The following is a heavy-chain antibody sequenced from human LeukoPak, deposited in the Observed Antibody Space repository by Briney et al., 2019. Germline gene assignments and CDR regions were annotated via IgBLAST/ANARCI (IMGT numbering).Heavy chain of an antibody. J-gene: IGHJ3*02. CDR3: ARRGTDKYYYDSSGFYPMAAFDI. Sequence: PSETLSLTCTVSDGSIISSGYYWAWIRQPPGKGLEWIATISYSGSTFYNPSLKSRVTISVDTSKNQFSLKLSSVTAADTAVYYCARRGTDKYYYDSSGFYPMAAFDIWGQGTMVTVSS. CDR1: DGSIISSGYY. D-gene: IGHD3-22*01. V-gene: IGHV4-39*01. CDR2: ISYSGST.